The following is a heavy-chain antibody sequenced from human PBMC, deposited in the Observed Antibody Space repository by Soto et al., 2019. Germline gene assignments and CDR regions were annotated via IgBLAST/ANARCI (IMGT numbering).Heavy chain of an antibody. D-gene: IGHD6-13*01. V-gene: IGHV2-5*02. Sequence: QITLKESGPTLVKPTQTLTLTCTFSGFSLSTSGVGVGWIRQPPGKALEWLALIYWDDDKRYSPSLKSRLTHTKDTSKNQVVLTMTNMDPVDTATYYCAHKSRIAAAPPRDYWGPGTLVTVSS. CDR2: IYWDDDK. CDR1: GFSLSTSGVG. CDR3: AHKSRIAAAPPRDY. J-gene: IGHJ4*02.